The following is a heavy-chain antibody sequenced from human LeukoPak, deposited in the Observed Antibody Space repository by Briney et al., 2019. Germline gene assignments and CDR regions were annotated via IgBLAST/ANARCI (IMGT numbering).Heavy chain of an antibody. CDR1: GFTFSSYG. CDR2: IWYDGSNK. J-gene: IGHJ4*02. Sequence: GGSLRLSCTASGFTFSSYGMHWVRQAPGKGLEWVAVIWYDGSNKYCADSVKGRFTISRDNSKNTLYLQMNSLRAEDTAVYYCVSPHSGSPGGLGYWGQGTLVTVSS. V-gene: IGHV3-33*01. D-gene: IGHD1-26*01. CDR3: VSPHSGSPGGLGY.